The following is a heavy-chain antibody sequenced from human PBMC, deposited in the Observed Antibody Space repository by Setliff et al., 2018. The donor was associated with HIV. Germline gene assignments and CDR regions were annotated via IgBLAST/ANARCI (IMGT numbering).Heavy chain of an antibody. V-gene: IGHV4-61*02. CDR1: GGSVRGDPYY. J-gene: IGHJ4*02. Sequence: PSETLSLTCTVSGGSVRGDPYYWSWIRKSAGKGLEWIGRIYATGGTNYTPSLKSRVTISLATSTNQFSLRLTSVTAADTAVYYCAREQWLRYFDDWGQGALVTVSS. CDR2: IYATGGT. CDR3: AREQWLRYFDD. D-gene: IGHD5-12*01.